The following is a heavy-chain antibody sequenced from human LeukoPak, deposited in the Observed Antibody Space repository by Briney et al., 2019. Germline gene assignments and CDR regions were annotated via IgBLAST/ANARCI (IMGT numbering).Heavy chain of an antibody. CDR2: IKQDGSEK. Sequence: GGSLRLSCAASGFTFSSYWMSWVRQAPGKGLEWVANIKQDGSEKYFVDSVKGRFTISRDNAKNSLYLQMNSLRAEDTAVYYCARHYSPDAFDIWGQGTMITVSS. J-gene: IGHJ3*02. D-gene: IGHD2-15*01. V-gene: IGHV3-7*01. CDR1: GFTFSSYW. CDR3: ARHYSPDAFDI.